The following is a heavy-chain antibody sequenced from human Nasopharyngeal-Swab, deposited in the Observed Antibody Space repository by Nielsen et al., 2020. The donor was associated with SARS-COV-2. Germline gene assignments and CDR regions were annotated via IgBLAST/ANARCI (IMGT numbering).Heavy chain of an antibody. CDR1: GFTFDIYE. CDR2: ISSTGSTI. CDR3: ARGGGGSSGYYFDF. V-gene: IGHV3-48*03. J-gene: IGHJ4*02. D-gene: IGHD3-22*01. Sequence: GESLKISCAASGFTFDIYEMDWVRQAPGKGLEWVSYISSTGSTIYYADSVKGRFTISRGNAKNSLYLQMNSLRAEDTAVYYCARGGGGSSGYYFDFWGQGTPVTVSS.